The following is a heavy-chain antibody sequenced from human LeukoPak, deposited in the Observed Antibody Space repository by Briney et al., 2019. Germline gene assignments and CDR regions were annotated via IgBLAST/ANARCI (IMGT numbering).Heavy chain of an antibody. Sequence: GGSLRLSCAASGFTFSSYWMSWVRQAPGKGLEWVANIKQDGSEKYYVDSVKGRFTISRDNAKNSLYLQMNSLRAEDTAVYYCARGIPAYYYACRDYWGQGTLVTVSS. V-gene: IGHV3-7*01. CDR3: ARGIPAYYYACRDY. J-gene: IGHJ4*02. CDR2: IKQDGSEK. D-gene: IGHD3-10*01. CDR1: GFTFSSYW.